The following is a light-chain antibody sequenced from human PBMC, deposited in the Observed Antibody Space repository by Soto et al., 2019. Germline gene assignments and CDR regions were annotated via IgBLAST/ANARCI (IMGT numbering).Light chain of an antibody. V-gene: IGLV2-14*01. Sequence: QSVLTQPASVSGSPGQSITISCTGTNSDVGGYNYVSWYQQHPGKAPKLMIYEVSLRPSDVSNRFSGSKSANTASLTISGLQAEDEAEYYCSSFTSSSSLHVFGTGTKVTVL. J-gene: IGLJ1*01. CDR1: NSDVGGYNY. CDR2: EVS. CDR3: SSFTSSSSLHV.